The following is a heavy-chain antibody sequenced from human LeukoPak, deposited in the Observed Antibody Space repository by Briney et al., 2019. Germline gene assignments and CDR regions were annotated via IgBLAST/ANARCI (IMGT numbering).Heavy chain of an antibody. D-gene: IGHD6-13*01. CDR1: GGSISSYY. CDR2: IYYSGST. Sequence: KSSETLSLTCTVSGGSISSYYWSWIRQPPGKGLEWIGYIYYSGSTYYNPSLKSRVTISVDTSKNQFSLKLSSVTAADTAVYYCAREKKLVPEYYFDYWGQGTLVTVSS. CDR3: AREKKLVPEYYFDY. V-gene: IGHV4-59*12. J-gene: IGHJ4*02.